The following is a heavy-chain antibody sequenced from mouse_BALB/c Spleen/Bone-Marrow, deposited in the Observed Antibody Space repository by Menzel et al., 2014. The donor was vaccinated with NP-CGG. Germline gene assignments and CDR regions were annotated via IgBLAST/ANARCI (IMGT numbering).Heavy chain of an antibody. Sequence: EVKLQESGGDLVKPGGSLKLSCAASGFTFSSYGMSWVRQIPDKRLEWVATISSGGSYTFYPDSVKGRFTISRDNAKNPLNLEMNKSKVEGPANVYRARRREYDFFDYWGQGTTLTVSP. CDR1: GFTFSSYG. CDR3: ARRREYDFFDY. D-gene: IGHD5-2*01. CDR2: ISSGGSYT. J-gene: IGHJ2*01. V-gene: IGHV5-6*01.